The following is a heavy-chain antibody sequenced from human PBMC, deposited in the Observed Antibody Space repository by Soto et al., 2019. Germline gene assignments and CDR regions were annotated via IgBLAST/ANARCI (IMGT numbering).Heavy chain of an antibody. Sequence: EVQLVESGGGLDQPGGSLSLSCSPPGFPFSSYDCHWAGQGPGKGLEWVSAIGTAGDTNYAGSVKGRFTISRENAKNSLYLQMNSLRAGDTAIYFCARAIGPTLFDYWGQGTLVTVSS. V-gene: IGHV3-13*04. D-gene: IGHD3-22*01. CDR2: IGTAGDT. J-gene: IGHJ4*02. CDR1: GFPFSSYD. CDR3: ARAIGPTLFDY.